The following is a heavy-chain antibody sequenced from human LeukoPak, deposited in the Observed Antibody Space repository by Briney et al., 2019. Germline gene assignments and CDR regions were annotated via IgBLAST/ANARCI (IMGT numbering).Heavy chain of an antibody. V-gene: IGHV3-48*03. CDR2: ISSSGSTI. CDR1: GFTFTSYE. D-gene: IGHD1-14*01. J-gene: IGHJ4*02. Sequence: PGWSLRLSCAASGFTFTSYEMNWVRQAPGKGLEWVSYISSSGSTIYYADSVKGRFTISRDSAKNSLYLQMNSLRAEDTAVYYCAGGGPEEDYFDYWGQGALVTVSS. CDR3: AGGGPEEDYFDY.